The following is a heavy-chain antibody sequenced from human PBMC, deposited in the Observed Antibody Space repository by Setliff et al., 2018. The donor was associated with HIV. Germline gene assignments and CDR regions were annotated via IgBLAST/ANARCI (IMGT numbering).Heavy chain of an antibody. J-gene: IGHJ4*02. CDR3: ASGFSAFYHDTSGYYYYY. CDR1: GGSISSNSYY. CDR2: IYYSGST. D-gene: IGHD3-22*01. V-gene: IGHV4-39*01. Sequence: SETLSLTCTVSGGSISSNSYYWGWIRQPPGKGLEWIGKIYYSGSTYYNPSLKSRVTISADTSKTQFSLKLSSVTAADTAVYYCASGFSAFYHDTSGYYYYYWGQGTLVTVSS.